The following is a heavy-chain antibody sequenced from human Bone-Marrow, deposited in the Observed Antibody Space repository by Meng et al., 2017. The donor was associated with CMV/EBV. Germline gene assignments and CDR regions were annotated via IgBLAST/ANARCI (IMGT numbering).Heavy chain of an antibody. Sequence: GGSLRLSCAASGFTFSSYSMNWVRQAPGKGLEWVSYISSSSSTIYYAYSVKGRFTISRDNDKNSLYLQMNSLRAEDTAVYYCARVDMIAIWGQGTMVTVSS. J-gene: IGHJ3*02. V-gene: IGHV3-48*04. CDR3: ARVDMIAI. CDR2: ISSSSSTI. CDR1: GFTFSSYS. D-gene: IGHD2-21*01.